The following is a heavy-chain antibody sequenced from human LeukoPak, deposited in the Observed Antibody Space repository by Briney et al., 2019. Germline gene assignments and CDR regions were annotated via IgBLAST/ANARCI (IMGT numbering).Heavy chain of an antibody. CDR1: GLTFSNPW. J-gene: IGHJ4*02. CDR2: ISYDGSNK. V-gene: IGHV3-30*18. CDR3: AKEAVVGYFDY. D-gene: IGHD4-23*01. Sequence: GGSLRLSCAASGLTFSNPWMSWVRKAPGKALEWVAVISYDGSNKYYADSVKGRFTISRDNSKNTLYLQMNSLRAEDTAVYYCAKEAVVGYFDYWGQGTLVTVSS.